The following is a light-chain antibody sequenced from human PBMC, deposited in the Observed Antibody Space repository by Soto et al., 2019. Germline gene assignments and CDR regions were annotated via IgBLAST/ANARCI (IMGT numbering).Light chain of an antibody. V-gene: IGKV3-20*01. CDR1: QSVSSSH. J-gene: IGKJ1*01. CDR3: QRYGG. CDR2: SAS. Sequence: EIVFTQSPGTLSLSPGERATLSCRASQSVSSSHLAWYQQKPGQAPRLLIYSASSRATGIPDRFSGSGSGTDFTLXISRLEPEDFAVYYCQRYGGFGQGTKVDTK.